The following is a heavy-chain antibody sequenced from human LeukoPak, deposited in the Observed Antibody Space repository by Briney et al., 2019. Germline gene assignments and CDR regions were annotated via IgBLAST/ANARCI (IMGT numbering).Heavy chain of an antibody. V-gene: IGHV3-21*01. D-gene: IGHD6-6*01. Sequence: GGSLRLSCAASGFTFSSYSMTWVRQAPGKGLEWVSSISSSSSYIYYADSVKGRFTISRDNAKTSLYLQMNSLRAEDTAVYYCARGEPSSSFDYWGQGTLVTVSS. CDR2: ISSSSSYI. CDR1: GFTFSSYS. CDR3: ARGEPSSSFDY. J-gene: IGHJ4*02.